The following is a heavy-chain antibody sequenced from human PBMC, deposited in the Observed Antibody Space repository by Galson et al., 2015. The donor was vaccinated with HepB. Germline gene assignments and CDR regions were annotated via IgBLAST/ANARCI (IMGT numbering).Heavy chain of an antibody. V-gene: IGHV3-23*01. CDR3: AKSWVSVLVPAAIRKVDAFDV. J-gene: IGHJ3*01. D-gene: IGHD2-2*02. CDR2: ISGSGGST. Sequence: SLRLSCAASGFTFSSYAMSWVRQAPGKGLEWVSAISGSGGSTYYADSVKGRFTISRDNSKNTLYLQMNSLRAEDTAVYYCAKSWVSVLVPAAIRKVDAFDVWGQGTMVTVSS. CDR1: GFTFSSYA.